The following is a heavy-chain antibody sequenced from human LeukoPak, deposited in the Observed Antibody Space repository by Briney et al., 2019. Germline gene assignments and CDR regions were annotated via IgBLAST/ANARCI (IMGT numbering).Heavy chain of an antibody. CDR2: INHGGST. CDR3: ARTGFVRYFDWFTVDWFDP. V-gene: IGHV4-34*01. Sequence: SETLSLTCAVSGGSFSGHYWNWIRQPPGKGLEWIGEINHGGSTNYNPSLKSRVTISVDTSKNQFSLKLSSVTAADTAVYYCARTGFVRYFDWFTVDWFDPWGQGTLVTVSS. D-gene: IGHD3-9*01. J-gene: IGHJ5*02. CDR1: GGSFSGHY.